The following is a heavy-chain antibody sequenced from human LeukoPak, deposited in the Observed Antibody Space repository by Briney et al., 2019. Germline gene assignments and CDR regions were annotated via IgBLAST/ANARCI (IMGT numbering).Heavy chain of an antibody. Sequence: ASVKVSCKASGYTFTSYAMHWVRQAPGQRLEWMGWINAGNGNTKYSQKFQGRDTITRDTSASTAYMELSSLRSEGTAVYYCAREGSYPPYYFDYWGQGTLVTVSS. V-gene: IGHV1-3*01. CDR1: GYTFTSYA. J-gene: IGHJ4*02. D-gene: IGHD1-26*01. CDR2: INAGNGNT. CDR3: AREGSYPPYYFDY.